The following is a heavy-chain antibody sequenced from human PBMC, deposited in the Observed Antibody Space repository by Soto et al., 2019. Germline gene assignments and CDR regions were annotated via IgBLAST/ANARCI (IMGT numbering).Heavy chain of an antibody. CDR1: GFSLSTSGVG. J-gene: IGHJ4*02. V-gene: IGHV2-5*02. CDR2: RYWDDEK. D-gene: IGHD3-16*01. CDR3: APSDSRRFLDS. Sequence: QITLKESGPTLVTPTQTLRLTCTFCGFSLSTSGVGGSWIRQPPGKALEWLAVRYWDDEKRYSPSLKNRLTITKDTSKNQVVLTLTTMDPVDTATYYRAPSDSRRFLDSWGQGTLVTVSS.